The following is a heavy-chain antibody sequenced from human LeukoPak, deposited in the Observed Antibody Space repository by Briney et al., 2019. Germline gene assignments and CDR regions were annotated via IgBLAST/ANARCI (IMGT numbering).Heavy chain of an antibody. J-gene: IGHJ3*02. CDR2: IDWDDDK. CDR1: GFSLSTSGMC. CDR3: ARIKVITFGGVIAPDAFDI. D-gene: IGHD3-16*02. Sequence: SGPTLVNPTQTLTLTCTFSGFSLSTSGMCVSWIRQPPGKALEWLARIDWDDDKYYSTSLKTRLTIPKDTSKNQVVLTMTNMDPVDTATYYCARIKVITFGGVIAPDAFDIWGQGTMVTVSS. V-gene: IGHV2-70*11.